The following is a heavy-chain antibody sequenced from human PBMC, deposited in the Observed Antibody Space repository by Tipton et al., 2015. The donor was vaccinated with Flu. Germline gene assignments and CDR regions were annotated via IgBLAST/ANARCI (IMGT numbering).Heavy chain of an antibody. CDR2: INPSGGST. Sequence: QVQLVQSGADVKKPGASVKLSCKASGYTFTSYNIHWVRQAPGQGLEWMGIINPSGGSTSYAQKFQGRVTLTRDTSTSTVYMELSGLTSDDMAMYYCARDPSSVSHYWGQGTLVTVSS. CDR1: GYTFTSYN. D-gene: IGHD3-22*01. V-gene: IGHV1-46*01. CDR3: ARDPSSVSHY. J-gene: IGHJ4*02.